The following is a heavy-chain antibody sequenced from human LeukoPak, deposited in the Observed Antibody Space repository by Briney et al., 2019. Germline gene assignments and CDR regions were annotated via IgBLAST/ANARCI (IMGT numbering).Heavy chain of an antibody. D-gene: IGHD4-23*01. V-gene: IGHV3-23*01. CDR3: AIDLTMVVTPVAFDY. CDR1: GFTFSSYA. J-gene: IGHJ4*02. CDR2: ITGSGGST. Sequence: QPGGSLRLSCASSGFTFSSYAMCCVRQAPEKGLEWVSAITGSGGSTYYADSVKGRFTISRDNSKNTLYLQMNSLRAEDTAVYYCAIDLTMVVTPVAFDYWGQGTLVTVSS.